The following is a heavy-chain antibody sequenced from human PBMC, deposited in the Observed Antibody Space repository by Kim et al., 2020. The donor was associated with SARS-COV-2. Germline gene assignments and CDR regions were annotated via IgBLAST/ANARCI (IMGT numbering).Heavy chain of an antibody. D-gene: IGHD3-22*01. CDR2: FDPEDGET. CDR1: GYTLTAVS. V-gene: IGHV1-24*01. J-gene: IGHJ4*01. CDR3: AISLPFYFDSSAYYCLDY. Sequence: ASVKVSCKVSGYTLTAVSMHWVRQAPGKGLEWMGGFDPEDGETTYAQKFQGRVTMTEDTSTNTAFMQLSGLRSEDTAVYYCAISLPFYFDSSAYYCLDY.